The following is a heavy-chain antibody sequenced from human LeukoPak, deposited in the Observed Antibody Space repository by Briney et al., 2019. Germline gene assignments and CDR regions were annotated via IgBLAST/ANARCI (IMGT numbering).Heavy chain of an antibody. CDR2: ISGSGDNT. CDR3: ARERSGWAGPSGY. Sequence: GGSLRLSCAASGFTFSSHGMSWVRQAPGKGLEWVSTISGSGDNTYYADSVKGRFTISRDNSKNTLYLQMNSLRAEDTAVYYCARERSGWAGPSGYWGQGTLVTVSS. CDR1: GFTFSSHG. J-gene: IGHJ4*02. V-gene: IGHV3-23*01. D-gene: IGHD6-19*01.